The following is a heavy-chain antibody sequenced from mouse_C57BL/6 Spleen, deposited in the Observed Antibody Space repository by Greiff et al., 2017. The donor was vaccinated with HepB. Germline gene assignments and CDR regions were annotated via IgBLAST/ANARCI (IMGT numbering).Heavy chain of an antibody. J-gene: IGHJ2*01. CDR2: ISSGSSTI. V-gene: IGHV5-17*01. D-gene: IGHD2-3*01. Sequence: EVQRVESGGGLVKPGGSLKLSCAASGFTFSDYGMHWVRQAPEQGLEWVAYISSGSSTIYYADTVKGRFTISRDNAKNTLFLQMTSLRSEDTAMYYCARGYDGYFDYWGQGTTLTVSS. CDR3: ARGYDGYFDY. CDR1: GFTFSDYG.